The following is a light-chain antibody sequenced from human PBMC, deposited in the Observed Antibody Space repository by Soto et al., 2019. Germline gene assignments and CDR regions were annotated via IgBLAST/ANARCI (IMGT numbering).Light chain of an antibody. CDR1: KTLSNSF. V-gene: IGKV3-20*01. CDR2: DTS. J-gene: IGKJ5*01. Sequence: SPFILSFSPCERATLSFTASKTLSNSFIAWYQQKPGQAPRLLIYDTSSRASGVPVRYSASGSGTEFTLTISRPEPEDFAVFFCEQYGSSEIIFGQGTRLEIK. CDR3: EQYGSSEII.